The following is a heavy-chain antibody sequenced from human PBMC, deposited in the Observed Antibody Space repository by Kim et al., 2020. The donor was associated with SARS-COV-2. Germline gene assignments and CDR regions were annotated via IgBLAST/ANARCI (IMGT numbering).Heavy chain of an antibody. V-gene: IGHV3-49*02. D-gene: IGHD6-19*01. CDR3: TREVSGSGWYRYGMDV. Sequence: VKGRFTISRDDSKRIAYLQMNSLKTEDTAVYYCTREVSGSGWYRYGMDVWGQGTTVTVSS. J-gene: IGHJ6*02.